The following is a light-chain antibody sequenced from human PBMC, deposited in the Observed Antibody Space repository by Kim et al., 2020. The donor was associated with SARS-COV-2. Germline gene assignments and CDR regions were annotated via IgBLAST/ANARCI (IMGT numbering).Light chain of an antibody. J-gene: IGKJ4*01. V-gene: IGKV1-33*01. CDR3: HQYDDLI. CDR2: DAS. CDR1: QDSTNY. Sequence: LSASVGDRVTITCQASQDSTNYLNWYQHKPGKAPKLLISDASNLETGVPSRFSGSGSGTHFTFTISSLQPEDFATYYCHQYDDLIFGGGTKVDIK.